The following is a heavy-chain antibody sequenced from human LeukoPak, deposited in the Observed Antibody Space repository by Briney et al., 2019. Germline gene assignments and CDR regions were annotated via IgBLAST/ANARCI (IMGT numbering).Heavy chain of an antibody. Sequence: GGSLRLSCTASGFPIDEYAMTWVRQAPGRGLEWLGFIRSKSYRETTQDAASVRGRFTISRDDSKSVTYLQMNNLRIEDTAVYFCTRDRREAYNDGYFDLWGRGTLVSVSS. J-gene: IGHJ2*01. V-gene: IGHV3-49*04. CDR2: IRSKSYRETT. CDR1: GFPIDEYA. D-gene: IGHD5-24*01. CDR3: TRDRREAYNDGYFDL.